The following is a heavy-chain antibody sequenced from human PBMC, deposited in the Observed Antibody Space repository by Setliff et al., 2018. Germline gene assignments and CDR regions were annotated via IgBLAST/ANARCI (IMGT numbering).Heavy chain of an antibody. Sequence: SVKFSCKASGGTFRSYGISWVRQAPGQGLEWMGGTIPSFGSTNYAQKFQDRVTIITDESTSTAYMELSSLRTEDTAVYYCAREGVDTRSSTDYRYYMDVWGKGTTVTVSS. CDR2: TIPSFGST. J-gene: IGHJ6*03. V-gene: IGHV1-69*05. CDR3: AREGVDTRSSTDYRYYMDV. CDR1: GGTFRSYG. D-gene: IGHD5-18*01.